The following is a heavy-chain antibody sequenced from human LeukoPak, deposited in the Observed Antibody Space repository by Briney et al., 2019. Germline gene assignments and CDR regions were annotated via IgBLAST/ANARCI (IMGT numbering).Heavy chain of an antibody. V-gene: IGHV5-51*01. D-gene: IGHD1-1*01. J-gene: IGHJ4*02. CDR2: IYPGDSDA. Sequence: GESLKISCKGSGYRFNSYWIGWVRQMPGKGLEWMGIIYPGDSDARYSQSFQGQVTMSADKSITPAYRQWSSLKASDTAMYYWAKQSIRPTGSAPFSEYWGQGTLVTASS. CDR3: AKQSIRPTGSAPFSEY. CDR1: GYRFNSYW.